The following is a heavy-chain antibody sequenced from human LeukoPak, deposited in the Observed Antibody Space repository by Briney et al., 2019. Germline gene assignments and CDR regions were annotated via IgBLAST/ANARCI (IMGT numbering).Heavy chain of an antibody. D-gene: IGHD6-13*01. CDR3: ARDPRAGIAAAENAFDI. CDR1: GYTFTSYY. CDR2: INPSGGST. V-gene: IGHV1-46*01. J-gene: IGHJ3*02. Sequence: ASVKVSCKASGYTFTSYYMHWVRQAPGQGLEWMGIINPSGGSTSYAQKFQGRVTMTRDTSTSTVYMELSSLRSEDTAVYYCARDPRAGIAAAENAFDIWGQGTMVTVSS.